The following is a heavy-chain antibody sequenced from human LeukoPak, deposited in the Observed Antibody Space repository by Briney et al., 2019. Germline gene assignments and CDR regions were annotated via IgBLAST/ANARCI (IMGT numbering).Heavy chain of an antibody. CDR2: ISGNNDNP. CDR3: ARDGTSTDDY. Sequence: ASVKVSCKTSGYTFINFGINWVRQAPGQGLAWMGWISGNNDNPNYGQKFQGRFTVTTDSSTSTAYMELRNLRFDDTAVYYCARDGTSTDDYWGQGTLLTVSS. J-gene: IGHJ4*02. CDR1: GYTFINFG. D-gene: IGHD2-2*01. V-gene: IGHV1-18*01.